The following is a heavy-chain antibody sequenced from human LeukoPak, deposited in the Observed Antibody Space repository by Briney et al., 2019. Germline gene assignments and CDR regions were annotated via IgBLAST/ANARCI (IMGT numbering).Heavy chain of an antibody. CDR3: ANGPYSGYENDAFDI. CDR1: GFTFSSYA. J-gene: IGHJ3*02. D-gene: IGHD5-12*01. Sequence: GGSRRLSWAASGFTFSSYAMSWVRQAPGEGLEWVSAISGRGGSKYYADSVTGRFTISQDNSKNPLYLQMNSLKAEDTAVYYRANGPYSGYENDAFDIWGQGTMVTVSS. V-gene: IGHV3-23*01. CDR2: ISGRGGSK.